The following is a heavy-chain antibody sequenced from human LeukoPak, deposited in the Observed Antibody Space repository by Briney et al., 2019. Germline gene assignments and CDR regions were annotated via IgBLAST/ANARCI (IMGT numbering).Heavy chain of an antibody. V-gene: IGHV3-23*01. Sequence: GRSLRPSCAPAGFTFSTYAMSWVRHAPGKGLLWGSVIRGSGGRTKYTDPVKGRFNNSTANSNTTPNVQMNSTSGDATTVYYFARDLYDSGAYSSPIDYGGQGSLVTVSS. CDR2: IRGSGGRT. CDR1: GFTFSTYA. CDR3: ARDLYDSGAYSSPIDY. D-gene: IGHD3-22*01. J-gene: IGHJ4*02.